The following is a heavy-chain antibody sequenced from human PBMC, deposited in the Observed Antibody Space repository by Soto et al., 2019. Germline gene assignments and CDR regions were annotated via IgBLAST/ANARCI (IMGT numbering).Heavy chain of an antibody. CDR1: GGSISSSSHY. Sequence: SETLSLTCTVSGGSISSSSHYWGWIRQPPGKGLEWLGSIHYTGGAYYNPSLKSRVTMFFDTSKNQFSLKLTSVTAADTAVYYCSRSPTRLSWFDPGGKGTRVTVSS. CDR3: SRSPTRLSWFDP. D-gene: IGHD2-2*01. J-gene: IGHJ5*02. CDR2: IHYTGGA. V-gene: IGHV4-39*01.